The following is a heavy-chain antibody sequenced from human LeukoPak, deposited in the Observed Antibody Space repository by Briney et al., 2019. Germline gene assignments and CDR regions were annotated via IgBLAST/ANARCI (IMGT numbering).Heavy chain of an antibody. CDR1: GFTFSSYS. CDR2: ISSSGSTI. J-gene: IGHJ4*02. V-gene: IGHV3-48*02. D-gene: IGHD6-6*01. CDR3: AIFGSSSSRGIDY. Sequence: GGSLRLSCAASGFTFSSYSMNWVRQAPGKGLEWVSYISSSGSTIYYADSVKGRFTISRDNAKNSLYLQMNSLRDEDTAVYYCAIFGSSSSRGIDYWGQGTLVTVSS.